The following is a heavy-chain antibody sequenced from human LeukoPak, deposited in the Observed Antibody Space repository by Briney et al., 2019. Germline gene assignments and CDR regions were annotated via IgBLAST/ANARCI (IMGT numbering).Heavy chain of an antibody. CDR1: GFTVSSNY. CDR3: ARTPGWRSSWYYFDY. V-gene: IGHV3-66*01. J-gene: IGHJ4*02. Sequence: GGSLRLSCAASGFTVSSNYISWVRQAPGKGLEWVSVIYSGGSTYYADSVKGRFTISRDNSKNTLYLQMNSLRAEDTAVYYCARTPGWRSSWYYFDYWGQGTLVTVSS. D-gene: IGHD6-13*01. CDR2: IYSGGST.